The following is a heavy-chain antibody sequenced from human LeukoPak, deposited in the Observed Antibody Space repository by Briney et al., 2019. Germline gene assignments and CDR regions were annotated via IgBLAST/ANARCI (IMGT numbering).Heavy chain of an antibody. Sequence: GGSLRLSCAASGFTVGNNHMNWVRQAPGKGLEWVSLIYSGGNTQYADSVKGRFIIFRDSSKNTLYLQMNSLRAEDTAVYYCARMMTDDFWSGYHTGYFDYWGQGTLVTVSS. D-gene: IGHD3-3*01. J-gene: IGHJ4*02. CDR2: IYSGGNT. CDR3: ARMMTDDFWSGYHTGYFDY. V-gene: IGHV3-66*01. CDR1: GFTVGNNH.